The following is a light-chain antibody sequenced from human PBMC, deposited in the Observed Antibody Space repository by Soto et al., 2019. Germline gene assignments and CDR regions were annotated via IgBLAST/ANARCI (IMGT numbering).Light chain of an antibody. Sequence: QSALTQPASVSGSPGQSITISCTGTSSDVGSYNLVSWYQHHPGKAPKLMIYEGSKRPSGISNRFSGSKSGNTASLPISGLQAEDEADYYCCSYAGSSTWVFGGGTKLTVL. CDR3: CSYAGSSTWV. J-gene: IGLJ3*02. CDR2: EGS. V-gene: IGLV2-23*01. CDR1: SSDVGSYNL.